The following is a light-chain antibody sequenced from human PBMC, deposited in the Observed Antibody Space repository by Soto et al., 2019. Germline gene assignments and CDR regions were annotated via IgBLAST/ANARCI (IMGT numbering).Light chain of an antibody. Sequence: EIVLTQSPATLSLSPGDRATLSCRASQSIGTYVNWFQQKPGQPPRLLIYAASTRVTGIPDRISGSGSGTDFSLTISRLEPEDSAVYYCQQNSNLQATFGQGTKVEIK. CDR2: AAS. V-gene: IGKV3-11*01. J-gene: IGKJ1*01. CDR1: QSIGTY. CDR3: QQNSNLQAT.